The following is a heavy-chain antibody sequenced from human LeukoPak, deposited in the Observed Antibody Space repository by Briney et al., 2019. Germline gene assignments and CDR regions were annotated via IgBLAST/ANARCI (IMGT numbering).Heavy chain of an antibody. J-gene: IGHJ4*02. CDR3: ARGYGDSIHFDY. CDR1: GFTFSSYW. D-gene: IGHD4-17*01. CDR2: IKRDGSEK. Sequence: PGGSLRLSCAASGFTFSSYWMSWVRQAPGKGLEWWANIKRDGSEKYYVDSVKGRFTISRDNAKNSLYLQMNSLRAEEAAVYYCARGYGDSIHFDYWGQGTLVTVSS. V-gene: IGHV3-7*04.